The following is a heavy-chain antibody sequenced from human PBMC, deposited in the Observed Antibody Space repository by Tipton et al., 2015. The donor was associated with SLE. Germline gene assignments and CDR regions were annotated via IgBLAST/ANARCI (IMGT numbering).Heavy chain of an antibody. CDR2: IYYSGST. V-gene: IGHV4-59*01. CDR3: ARAGYSYDSGYYFDH. J-gene: IGHJ4*02. Sequence: TLSLTCTVPGGSISPYYWTWVRQPPGKGLEWIGFIYYSGSTNYNPSLKSRVTISLDTSKNQFSLKLSSMTAADTAVYYCARAGYSYDSGYYFDHWGQGTLVTVSS. CDR1: GGSISPYY. D-gene: IGHD5-18*01.